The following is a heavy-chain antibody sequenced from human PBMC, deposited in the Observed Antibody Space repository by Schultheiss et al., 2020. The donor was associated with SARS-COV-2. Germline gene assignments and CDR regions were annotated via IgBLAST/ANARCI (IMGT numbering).Heavy chain of an antibody. CDR2: IVVGSGNT. CDR3: AALHYDYVWGSDY. V-gene: IGHV1-58*02. Sequence: SVKVSCKASGYTFTSYGISWVRQAPGQGLEWIGWIVVGSGNTNYAQKFQERVTITRDMSTSTAYMELSSLRSEDTAVYYCAALHYDYVWGSDYWGQGTLVTVSS. CDR1: GYTFTSYG. J-gene: IGHJ4*02. D-gene: IGHD3-16*01.